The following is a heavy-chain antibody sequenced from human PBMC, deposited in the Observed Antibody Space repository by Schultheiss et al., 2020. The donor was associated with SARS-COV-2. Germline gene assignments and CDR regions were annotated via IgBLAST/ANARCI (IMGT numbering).Heavy chain of an antibody. D-gene: IGHD3-3*01. V-gene: IGHV3-21*01. CDR1: GFTFSSYS. CDR3: ARDRDFGVVIPSNWFDP. Sequence: GESLKISCAASGFTFSSYSMNWVRQAPGKGLEWVSSIGTGNTYIFYADSVRGRFTISRDNAKNSVYLQMNSLRAEDTAVYYCARDRDFGVVIPSNWFDPWGQGTLVTVSS. J-gene: IGHJ5*02. CDR2: IGTGNTYI.